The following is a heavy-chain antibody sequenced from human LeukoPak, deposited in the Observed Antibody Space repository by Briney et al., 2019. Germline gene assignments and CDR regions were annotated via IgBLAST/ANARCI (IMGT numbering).Heavy chain of an antibody. J-gene: IGHJ5*02. CDR2: FDPEDGET. Sequence: ASVKVSCKVSGYTLTELSMHWVRQAPGKGLEWMGGFDPEDGETIYAQKFQGRVTVTEDTSTDTAYMELSSLRSEDTAVYYCATGHLEWLGGGPNWFDPWGQGTLVTVSS. V-gene: IGHV1-24*01. CDR3: ATGHLEWLGGGPNWFDP. CDR1: GYTLTELS. D-gene: IGHD3-3*01.